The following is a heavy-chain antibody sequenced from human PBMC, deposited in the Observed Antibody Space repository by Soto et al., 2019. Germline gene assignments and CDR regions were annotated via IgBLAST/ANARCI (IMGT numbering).Heavy chain of an antibody. J-gene: IGHJ6*02. D-gene: IGHD4-17*01. CDR2: IYPGDSDT. Sequence: GESLKISCKGSGYSFTSYWIGWVRQMPGKGLEWMGIIYPGDSDTRYSPSFQGQVTISADKSISTAYLQWSSLKASDTAMYYCARTGGGDGDYRKVYYYYGMDVWGQGTTVTVSS. V-gene: IGHV5-51*01. CDR3: ARTGGGDGDYRKVYYYYGMDV. CDR1: GYSFTSYW.